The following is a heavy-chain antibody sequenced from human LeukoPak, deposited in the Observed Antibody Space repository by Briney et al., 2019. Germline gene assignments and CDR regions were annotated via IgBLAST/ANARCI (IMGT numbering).Heavy chain of an antibody. CDR3: AHIEQLWLLFDY. J-gene: IGHJ4*02. Sequence: TLSLTCTVFGGSISSYYWSWIRQPPGKALEWLALIYWDDDKRYSPSLKSRLTITKDTSKNQVVLTMTNMDPVDTATYYCAHIEQLWLLFDYWGQGTLVTVSS. V-gene: IGHV2-5*08. D-gene: IGHD5-18*01. CDR2: IYWDDDK. CDR1: GGSISSYYW.